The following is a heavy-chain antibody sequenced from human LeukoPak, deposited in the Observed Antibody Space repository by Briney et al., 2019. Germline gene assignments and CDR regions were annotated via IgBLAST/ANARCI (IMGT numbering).Heavy chain of an antibody. Sequence: ASVKVSCKASGYTFRSYGISWVRQAPGQGLEWMGWISGYNGHTDYAQKMQGRVTMTRDTSISTAYMELSRLRSDDTAVYYCARDQIGVVVPAAMLEGDAFDIWGQGTMVTVSS. CDR1: GYTFRSYG. J-gene: IGHJ3*02. CDR3: ARDQIGVVVPAAMLEGDAFDI. CDR2: ISGYNGHT. D-gene: IGHD2-2*01. V-gene: IGHV1-18*01.